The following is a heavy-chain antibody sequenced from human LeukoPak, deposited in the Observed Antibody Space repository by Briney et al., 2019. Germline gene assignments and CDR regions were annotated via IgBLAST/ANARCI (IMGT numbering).Heavy chain of an antibody. CDR1: GYTFTSYD. J-gene: IGHJ5*02. D-gene: IGHD5-18*01. V-gene: IGHV1-8*03. CDR3: ARDQEGYSYGPNWFDP. Sequence: ASVKVSCKASGYTFTSYDINWVRQATGQGLEWMGWMNPNSGNTGYAQKFQGRVTITRNTSISTAYMELSRLRSDDTAVYYCARDQEGYSYGPNWFDPWGQGTLVTVSS. CDR2: MNPNSGNT.